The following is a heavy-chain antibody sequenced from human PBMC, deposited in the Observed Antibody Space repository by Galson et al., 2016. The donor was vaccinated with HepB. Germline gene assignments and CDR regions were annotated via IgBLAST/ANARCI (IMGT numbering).Heavy chain of an antibody. D-gene: IGHD6-19*01. CDR2: MNPANGDT. Sequence: SVKVSCKASGYTFTTYDFNWVRQAPGQGLEWMGWMNPANGDTGYSQKFQDRVTMTRDASPNTAYLEVNNLTSEDTAVYYCAKRGRLAVEGLDWFDFWGPGTLVTVSS. J-gene: IGHJ5*01. CDR3: AKRGRLAVEGLDWFDF. CDR1: GYTFTTYD. V-gene: IGHV1-8*01.